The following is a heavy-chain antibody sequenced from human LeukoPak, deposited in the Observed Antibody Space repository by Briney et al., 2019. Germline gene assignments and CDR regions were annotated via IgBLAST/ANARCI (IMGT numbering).Heavy chain of an antibody. CDR3: AKTSFGEGRIIESGYFDK. CDR1: ALTLNNHS. V-gene: IGHV3-23*01. D-gene: IGHD2-15*01. CDR2: ISGSGHGSFT. J-gene: IGHJ4*02. Sequence: GGSLTLSCTPSALTLNNHSMNWVRQAPEGGREWVGFISGSGHGSFTYYADCTKGGFTIPRDDSKTTLFLHRNSLRAEDTAVYYCAKTSFGEGRIIESGYFDKWGQGTLVTVSS.